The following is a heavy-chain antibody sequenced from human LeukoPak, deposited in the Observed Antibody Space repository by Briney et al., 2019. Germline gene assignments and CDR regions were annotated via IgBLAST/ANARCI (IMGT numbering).Heavy chain of an antibody. CDR3: AKSIAGSDYDAFDI. D-gene: IGHD4-17*01. J-gene: IGHJ3*02. CDR1: GGSVSSGSYY. Sequence: SETLSLTCTVSGGSVSSGSYYWSWIRQPPGKGLEWIGYIYYSGSTNYNPSLKSRVTISVDKSKNQFSLKLSSVTAADTAVYYCAKSIAGSDYDAFDIWGQGTMVTVSS. V-gene: IGHV4-61*01. CDR2: IYYSGST.